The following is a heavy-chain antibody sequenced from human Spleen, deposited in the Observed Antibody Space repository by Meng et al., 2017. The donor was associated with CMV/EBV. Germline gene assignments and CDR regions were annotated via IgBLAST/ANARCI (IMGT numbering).Heavy chain of an antibody. V-gene: IGHV3-30*02. J-gene: IGHJ4*02. CDR3: AKGSCSGTSCYGYFDY. CDR1: GFTFSTYG. D-gene: IGHD2-2*01. CDR2: IPYDGSNK. Sequence: GGSLRLSCAASGFTFSTYGMHWVRQAPGKGLEWVTFIPYDGSNKYYADSVKGRFTLSRDNSKNTLYLQMNSPRAEDTAVYYCAKGSCSGTSCYGYFDYWGQGTLVTVSS.